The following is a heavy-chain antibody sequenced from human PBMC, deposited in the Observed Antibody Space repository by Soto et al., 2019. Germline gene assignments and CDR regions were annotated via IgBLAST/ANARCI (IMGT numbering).Heavy chain of an antibody. Sequence: SVKVSCKASGGTFSSYAISWVRQAPGQGLEWMGGIIPIFGTANYAQKFQGRVTITADESTSTAYMELSSLRSEDTAVYYCARAPYYYDSSGYYEFDYWGQGTLVTVSS. J-gene: IGHJ4*02. V-gene: IGHV1-69*13. CDR1: GGTFSSYA. D-gene: IGHD3-22*01. CDR3: ARAPYYYDSSGYYEFDY. CDR2: IIPIFGTA.